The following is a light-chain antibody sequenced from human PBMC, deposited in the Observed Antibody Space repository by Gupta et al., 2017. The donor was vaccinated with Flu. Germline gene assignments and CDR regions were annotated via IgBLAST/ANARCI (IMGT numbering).Light chain of an antibody. CDR2: KDS. Sequence: SYELTQPPSVSVSPGQTARITCSGDALPKQYAYWYQQKPGQAPVLAIYKDSERPSGIPERFSGSSSGTTVTLTISGVQAADEADYYCQSADSSGTSVVFGGGTKLTVL. J-gene: IGLJ2*01. CDR3: QSADSSGTSVV. V-gene: IGLV3-25*02. CDR1: ALPKQY.